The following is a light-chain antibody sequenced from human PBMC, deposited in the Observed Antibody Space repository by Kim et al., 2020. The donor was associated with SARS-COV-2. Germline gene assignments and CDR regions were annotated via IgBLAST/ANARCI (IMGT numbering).Light chain of an antibody. Sequence: LSPGERATLSCRASQSIFTYLAWYQQTPGQAPRLLIYDASKRATDIPPRFSGSGSGTDFTLTINSLEPEDFAVYYCQQRADWPITFGHGTRLEIK. CDR1: QSIFTY. J-gene: IGKJ5*01. V-gene: IGKV3-11*01. CDR2: DAS. CDR3: QQRADWPIT.